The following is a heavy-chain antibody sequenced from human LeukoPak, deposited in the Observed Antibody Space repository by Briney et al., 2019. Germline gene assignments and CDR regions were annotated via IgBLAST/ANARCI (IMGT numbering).Heavy chain of an antibody. D-gene: IGHD2-15*01. Sequence: SVKVSCKASGGTFSSCAISWVRQAPGQGLEWMGRIIPSLDVANYAQKFQGRVTITAYKSTSTVYMELSSLKSEDTAVYYCVYCSGGSCFASNWFDPWGQGTLVTVSP. CDR3: VYCSGGSCFASNWFDP. CDR2: IIPSLDVA. CDR1: GGTFSSCA. J-gene: IGHJ5*02. V-gene: IGHV1-69*04.